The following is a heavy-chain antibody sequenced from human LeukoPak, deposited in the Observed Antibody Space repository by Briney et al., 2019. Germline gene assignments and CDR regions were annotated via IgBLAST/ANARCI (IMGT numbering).Heavy chain of an antibody. CDR2: INPNSGDT. D-gene: IGHD4/OR15-4a*01. Sequence: ASVKFSCKASGYTFTGSYMHWVRQAPCQGLEWMGWINPNSGDTNYAQKFQARVTMTRDTSISTAYMELSRLRSDDTAVYYCARGLLTGIPFDYWGQGTLVTVSS. CDR1: GYTFTGSY. CDR3: ARGLLTGIPFDY. V-gene: IGHV1-2*02. J-gene: IGHJ4*02.